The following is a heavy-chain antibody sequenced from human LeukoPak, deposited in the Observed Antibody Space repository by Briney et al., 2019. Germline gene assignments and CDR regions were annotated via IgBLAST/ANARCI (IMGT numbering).Heavy chain of an antibody. CDR1: GYTFTNYA. V-gene: IGHV7-4-1*02. D-gene: IGHD3-10*01. CDR2: INTNTGNP. Sequence: GASVKVSCKASGYTFTNYAMNWVRQAPGQGLEWMGWINTNTGNPTYAQGFTGRFVFSLDTSVSTAYLQISSLKAEDTAVYYCARDRTMVRGVMSEDWGQGTLVTVSS. CDR3: ARDRTMVRGVMSED. J-gene: IGHJ4*02.